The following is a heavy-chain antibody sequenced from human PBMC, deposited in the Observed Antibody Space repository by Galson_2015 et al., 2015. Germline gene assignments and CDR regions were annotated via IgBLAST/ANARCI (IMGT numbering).Heavy chain of an antibody. CDR3: ASDFEAWGTSPPYFDY. CDR1: GFTFSSYG. CDR2: IWYDGSNK. V-gene: IGHV3-33*01. J-gene: IGHJ4*02. Sequence: SLRLSCAASGFTFSSYGMHWVRQAPGKGLEWVAVIWYDGSNKYYADSVKGRFTISRDNSKNTLYLQMNSLRAEDTAVYYCASDFEAWGTSPPYFDYWGQGTLVTVSS. D-gene: IGHD3-16*01.